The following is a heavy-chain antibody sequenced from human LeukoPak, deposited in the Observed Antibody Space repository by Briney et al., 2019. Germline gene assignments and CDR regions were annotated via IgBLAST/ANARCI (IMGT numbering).Heavy chain of an antibody. D-gene: IGHD2-15*01. Sequence: GPSVKLSCKAFGGSFSSEAISWVRQPRGQARDWVGGVIPMYGTANYAQKFQGRVTITTDESTSTAYMEVSSLRSEDTAVYCCGRKAGDCGGGSCYSIDYWGQGTLVTVSS. V-gene: IGHV1-69*05. J-gene: IGHJ4*02. CDR3: GRKAGDCGGGSCYSIDY. CDR2: VIPMYGTA. CDR1: GGSFSSEA.